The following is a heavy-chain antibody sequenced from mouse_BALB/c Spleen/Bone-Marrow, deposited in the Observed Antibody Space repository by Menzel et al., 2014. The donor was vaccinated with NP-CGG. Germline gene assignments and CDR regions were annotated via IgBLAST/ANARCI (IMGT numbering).Heavy chain of an antibody. CDR3: ARYDGPAWFAY. D-gene: IGHD2-3*01. J-gene: IGHJ3*01. CDR1: GYSFTTYW. CDR2: INPSNGRT. Sequence: QVQLQQSGAELVKPGASVRLSCKASGYSFTTYWIRWVKQRPGQGLEWIGEINPSNGRTNYNEKFKSKATLTVDKSSSTAYMQLSSLTSEDSAVYNCARYDGPAWFAYWGQGTLVTVSA. V-gene: IGHV1S81*02.